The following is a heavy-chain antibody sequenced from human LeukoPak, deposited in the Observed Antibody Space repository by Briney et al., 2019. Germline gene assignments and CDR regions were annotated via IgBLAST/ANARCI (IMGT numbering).Heavy chain of an antibody. CDR3: ARDEDGDQDFDY. CDR2: ISSDGHVI. Sequence: GGSLRLSCAASGFTFSSYGMTWVRQAPGKGLEWVSHISSDGHVISYEDSVKGRFIISREDAESSLYLQMNSLRADDTAVYYCARDEDGDQDFDYWGQGTLVTVSS. J-gene: IGHJ4*02. D-gene: IGHD5-24*01. CDR1: GFTFSSYG. V-gene: IGHV3-48*03.